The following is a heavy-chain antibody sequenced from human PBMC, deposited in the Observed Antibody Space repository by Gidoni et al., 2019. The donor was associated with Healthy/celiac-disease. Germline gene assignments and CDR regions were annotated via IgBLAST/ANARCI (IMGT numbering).Heavy chain of an antibody. CDR1: GGSISSGSYY. D-gene: IGHD4-17*01. CDR2: IYTSGST. CDR3: ARGRSTVTTFDY. Sequence: QVQLQESGPGLVKPSQTLSLTCTVSGGSISSGSYYWSWIRQPAGKGLEWIGRIYTSGSTNYNPSLKSRVTISVDTSKNQFSLKLSSVTAADTAVYYCARGRSTVTTFDYWGQGTLVTVSS. V-gene: IGHV4-61*02. J-gene: IGHJ4*02.